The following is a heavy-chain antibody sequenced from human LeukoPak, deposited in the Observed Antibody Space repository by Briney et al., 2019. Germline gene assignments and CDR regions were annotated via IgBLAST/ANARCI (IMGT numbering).Heavy chain of an antibody. CDR2: IYYSGTT. V-gene: IGHV4-39*01. Sequence: NPSETLSLTXTVSGGSISSSSYSWGWIRQPPGKGLEWIGSIYYSGTTYYNPSLKSRVTISVDTSKIQFSLKLSSVAATDTAVYFCARLRFDFWSGYTHPYFDYWGQGTLVTVSS. CDR3: ARLRFDFWSGYTHPYFDY. CDR1: GGSISSSSYS. J-gene: IGHJ4*02. D-gene: IGHD3-3*01.